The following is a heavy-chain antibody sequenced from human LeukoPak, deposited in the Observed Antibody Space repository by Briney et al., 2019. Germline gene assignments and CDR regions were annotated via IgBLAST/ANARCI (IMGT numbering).Heavy chain of an antibody. Sequence: HPGGSRRLACAASGFTFSSYWMHWVRQVAGKGLVWVSRINSDGSTASCADSVKGRFIISRDNAKNTLYLQMNSLRAEDTAVYYCVRAVAGAFDYWGQGTLVTVSS. CDR2: INSDGSTA. CDR3: VRAVAGAFDY. CDR1: GFTFSSYW. D-gene: IGHD6-19*01. J-gene: IGHJ4*02. V-gene: IGHV3-74*01.